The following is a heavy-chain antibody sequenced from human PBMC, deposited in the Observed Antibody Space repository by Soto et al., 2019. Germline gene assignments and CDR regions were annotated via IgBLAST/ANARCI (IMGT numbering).Heavy chain of an antibody. CDR3: AREVWNYVDYYYYYMDV. CDR1: GFTFSSYW. V-gene: IGHV3-7*01. J-gene: IGHJ6*03. D-gene: IGHD1-7*01. Sequence: GGSLRLSCAASGFTFSSYWMSWVRQAPGKGLEWVANIKQDGSEKYYVDSVKGRFTSSRDNAKNSLYLQMNSLRAEDTAVYYCAREVWNYVDYYYYYMDVWGKGTTVTVSS. CDR2: IKQDGSEK.